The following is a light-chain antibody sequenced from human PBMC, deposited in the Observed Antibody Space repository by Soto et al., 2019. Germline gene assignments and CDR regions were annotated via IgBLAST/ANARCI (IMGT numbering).Light chain of an antibody. J-gene: IGLJ3*02. V-gene: IGLV2-14*01. CDR1: SSDVVNYNY. CDR2: EVS. CDR3: SSYTSGSTPWV. Sequence: QSALTQPASVSGSPGQSITISCTGSSSDVVNYNYVSWYQQHPGKAPKLMIYEVSNWPSGVSNRFSGSKSGNTASLTISGLQAEDEAIYYCSSYTSGSTPWVFGGGTKLTVL.